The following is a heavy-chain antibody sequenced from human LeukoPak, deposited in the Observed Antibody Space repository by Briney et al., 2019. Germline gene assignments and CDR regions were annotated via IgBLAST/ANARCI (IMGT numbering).Heavy chain of an antibody. CDR2: INGDGNSI. V-gene: IGHV3-48*03. CDR3: ARETANCGGDCIDY. D-gene: IGHD2-21*02. CDR1: GFIFSTYE. Sequence: PGGSLRLSCAVSGFIFSTYEMNWVRQAPGKGLEWISYINGDGNSIHYADSVKGRFITSRDNAKSSLFLQMNSLRVEDTAVYYCARETANCGGDCIDYWGQGTLVTVSS. J-gene: IGHJ4*02.